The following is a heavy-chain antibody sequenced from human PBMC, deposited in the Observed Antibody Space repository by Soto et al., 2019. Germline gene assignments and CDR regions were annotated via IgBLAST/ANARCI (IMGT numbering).Heavy chain of an antibody. Sequence: EASVKVSCKASGYTFTSYGISWVRQAPGQGLEWMGWISAYNGNTNYAQKLQGRVTMTTDTSTSTAYMELRSLRSDDTAVYYCARDTDNWNYAWFDPWGQGTLVTVSS. CDR1: GYTFTSYG. CDR2: ISAYNGNT. J-gene: IGHJ5*02. D-gene: IGHD1-7*01. CDR3: ARDTDNWNYAWFDP. V-gene: IGHV1-18*04.